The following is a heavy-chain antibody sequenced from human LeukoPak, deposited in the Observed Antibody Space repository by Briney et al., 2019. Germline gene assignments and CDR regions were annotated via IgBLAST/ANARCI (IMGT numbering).Heavy chain of an antibody. J-gene: IGHJ4*02. V-gene: IGHV3-33*01. Sequence: GTSLRLSCTASGISFSSHGMHWVRQAPGKGLEWVAVIGYDGSNIYYTDSVKGRFTISRDNSKNTLYLQMNSLRAEDTALYYCARARNDYDSNGFSLLDYWGQGTLVTVSS. CDR3: ARARNDYDSNGFSLLDY. CDR2: IGYDGSNI. CDR1: GISFSSHG. D-gene: IGHD3-22*01.